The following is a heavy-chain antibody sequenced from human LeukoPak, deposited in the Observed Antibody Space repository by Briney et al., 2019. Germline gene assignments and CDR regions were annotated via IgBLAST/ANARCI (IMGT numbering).Heavy chain of an antibody. CDR1: GFTVSSNY. D-gene: IGHD6-13*01. V-gene: IGHV3-66*01. CDR3: ARDATGYSSSWYDC. CDR2: IYSGGST. J-gene: IGHJ5*01. Sequence: GGSLRLSCAASGFTVSSNYMSWVRQAPEKGLEWVSVIYSGGSTYYADSVKGRFTISRDNSKNTLYLQMNSLRAEDTAVYYCARDATGYSSSWYDCWGQGTLVTVSS.